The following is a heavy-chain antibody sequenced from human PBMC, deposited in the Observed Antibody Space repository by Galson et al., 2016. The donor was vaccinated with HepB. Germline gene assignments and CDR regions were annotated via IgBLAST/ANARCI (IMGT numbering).Heavy chain of an antibody. CDR3: ARAHTIMLNYFDY. Sequence: SLRLSCAASGLTFNRDGMHWVRQPPGKGLEWVAVIWSDGNTKFYADSVKGRFTISRDNSKNTLFLQMNSLRAEDTAVYYCARAHTIMLNYFDYWGQGTLVTVSS. CDR1: GLTFNRDG. CDR2: IWSDGNTK. V-gene: IGHV3-33*01. J-gene: IGHJ4*02. D-gene: IGHD3-16*01.